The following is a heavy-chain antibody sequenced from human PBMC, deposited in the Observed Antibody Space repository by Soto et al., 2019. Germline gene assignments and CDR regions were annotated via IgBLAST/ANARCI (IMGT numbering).Heavy chain of an antibody. D-gene: IGHD1-26*01. V-gene: IGHV1-69*06. J-gene: IGHJ4*02. CDR1: GGTFNTYT. CDR3: ASWRSYSGSYCFDY. Sequence: SVKVSCKASGGTFNTYTINWLRQAPGRGLEWVGQVVPMYDSVNYAETFQGRVTITVDKSTSTAYMELTSLRSQDTALYFCASWRSYSGSYCFDYWGQGTLVTVSS. CDR2: VVPMYDSV.